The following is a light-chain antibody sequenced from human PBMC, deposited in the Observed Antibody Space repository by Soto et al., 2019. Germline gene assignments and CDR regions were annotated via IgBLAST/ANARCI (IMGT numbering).Light chain of an antibody. J-gene: IGKJ1*01. CDR2: SAS. CDR3: QQYAGSPWT. V-gene: IGKV3-20*01. CDR1: QSLGSYY. Sequence: VLTQSPGTLSLSPWERGTLSCRASQSLGSYYLAWSQQKSGQAPRLLILSASRRATGIPDRFTGSGSGTDFTLTINRVEPEDFAVYFCQQYAGSPWTFGQGTKVDIK.